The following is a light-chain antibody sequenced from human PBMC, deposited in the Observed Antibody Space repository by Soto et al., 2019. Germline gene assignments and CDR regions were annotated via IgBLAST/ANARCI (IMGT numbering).Light chain of an antibody. CDR1: QTISSW. V-gene: IGKV1-5*01. CDR3: QHYNSYSEA. J-gene: IGKJ1*01. Sequence: DIQMTQSPSTLSGSVGDRVTITCRASQTISSWLAWYQQKPGKAPKVLIYDASTLQSGVPSRFSGSGSETEFTLTISSLQPDDFATYYCQHYNSYSEAFGQGTKVDIK. CDR2: DAS.